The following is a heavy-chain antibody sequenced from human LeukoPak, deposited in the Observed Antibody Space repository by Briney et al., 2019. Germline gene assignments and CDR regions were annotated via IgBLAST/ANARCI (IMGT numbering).Heavy chain of an antibody. Sequence: PSETLSLTCAVYGGSFSGYYLSWIRQPPGKGLEWIGEINHSGSTNYNPSLKSRVTISVDTSKNQFSLKLSSVTAADTAVYYCARGQGSGSYYPCFDYWGQGTLVTVSS. V-gene: IGHV4-34*01. CDR2: INHSGST. D-gene: IGHD3-10*01. CDR1: GGSFSGYY. J-gene: IGHJ4*02. CDR3: ARGQGSGSYYPCFDY.